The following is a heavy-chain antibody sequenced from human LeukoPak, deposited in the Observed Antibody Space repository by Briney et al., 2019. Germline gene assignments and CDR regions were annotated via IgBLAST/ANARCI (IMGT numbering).Heavy chain of an antibody. V-gene: IGHV4-31*03. CDR3: ARVTTISGVVSDPRGALDI. J-gene: IGHJ3*02. Sequence: PSETLSLTCTVSGGSISSGGYYWSWIRQHPGKGLEWIGYIYYSGSTYSNPSLKSRITISVDTSKNHFSLRLSSVTAADTAVYYCARVTTISGVVSDPRGALDIWGQGTMVTVSS. CDR1: GGSISSGGYY. D-gene: IGHD3-3*01. CDR2: IYYSGST.